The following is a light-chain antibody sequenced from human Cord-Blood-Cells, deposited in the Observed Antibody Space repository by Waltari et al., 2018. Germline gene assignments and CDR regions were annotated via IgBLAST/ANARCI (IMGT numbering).Light chain of an antibody. CDR1: QSISSW. CDR3: QQYNSWYT. Sequence: DIQMTQSPSILSASVGDRVTITCRASQSISSWLAWYQQKPGKAPKLLIYDASSLESGVPSRFSGSGSGTEFTLTISSLQPDDFATYYCQQYNSWYTFGQGTKLEIK. V-gene: IGKV1-5*01. J-gene: IGKJ2*01. CDR2: DAS.